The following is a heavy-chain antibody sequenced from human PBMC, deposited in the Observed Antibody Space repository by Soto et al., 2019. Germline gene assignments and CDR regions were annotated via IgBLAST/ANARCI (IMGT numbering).Heavy chain of an antibody. CDR2: INSDGSST. CDR1: GFTFSSYW. Sequence: VGSLRLSCAASGFTFSSYWMHWVRQAPGKGLVWVSRINSDGSSTSYADSVKGRFTISRDNAKNTLYLQMNSLRAEDTAVYYCARGYGSGPLTWYWGQGTLVTVSS. D-gene: IGHD3-10*01. V-gene: IGHV3-74*01. J-gene: IGHJ4*02. CDR3: ARGYGSGPLTWY.